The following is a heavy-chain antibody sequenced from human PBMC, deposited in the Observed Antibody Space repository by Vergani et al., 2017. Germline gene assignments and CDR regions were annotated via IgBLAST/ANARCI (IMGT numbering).Heavy chain of an antibody. CDR3: AIGRYSSGWAY. Sequence: QVQLQESGPGLVKPSQTLSLTCTVSGGSISSGGYYWSWIRQHPGKGLEWIGRIYTSGSTNYNPSLKSRVTMSVDTSKNQFSLRLSSVTAADTAVYYCAIGRYSSGWAYWGQGTLVTVSS. J-gene: IGHJ4*02. V-gene: IGHV4-61*02. D-gene: IGHD6-19*01. CDR1: GGSISSGGYY. CDR2: IYTSGST.